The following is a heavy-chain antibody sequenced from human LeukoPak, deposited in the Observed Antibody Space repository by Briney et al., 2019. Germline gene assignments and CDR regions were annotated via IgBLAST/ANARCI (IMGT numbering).Heavy chain of an antibody. J-gene: IGHJ5*02. Sequence: ASVKVSCKASGGTFSSYAISWVRQAPGQGLEWMGGIIPIFGTANYAQKFQGRVTITADESTSTAYMELSSLRSEDTAVYYCARLFDSNRRSLGMVSWFDPWGQGTLVTVSS. D-gene: IGHD4-11*01. CDR2: IIPIFGTA. CDR1: GGTFSSYA. V-gene: IGHV1-69*13. CDR3: ARLFDSNRRSLGMVSWFDP.